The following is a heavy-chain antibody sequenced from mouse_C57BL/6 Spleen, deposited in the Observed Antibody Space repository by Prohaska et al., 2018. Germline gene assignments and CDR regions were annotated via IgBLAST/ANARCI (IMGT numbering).Heavy chain of an antibody. V-gene: IGHV1-18*01. D-gene: IGHD1-1*01. CDR2: INPNNGGT. CDR3: ARLHYGSSYGGYFDY. J-gene: IGHJ2*01. Sequence: HGKSLEWIGDINPNNGGTIYNQKFKGKATLTVDKSSSTAYMELRSLTSEDTAVYYCARLHYGSSYGGYFDYWGQGTTLTVSS.